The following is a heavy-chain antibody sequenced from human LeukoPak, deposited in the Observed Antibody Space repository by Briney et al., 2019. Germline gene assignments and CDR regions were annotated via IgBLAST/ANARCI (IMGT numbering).Heavy chain of an antibody. CDR2: IYYTGST. CDR3: ARWLQQTPFYYFDY. D-gene: IGHD5-24*01. Sequence: PSETLSLTCSVSGGSISGYSWSWIRQSPGRGLEWIGYIYYTGSTNYNPSLKSRVTISVDTSKNQFSLNLNSVTAADTAVYYCARWLQQTPFYYFDYWGQGTLSPSPQ. J-gene: IGHJ4*02. V-gene: IGHV4-59*01. CDR1: GGSISGYS.